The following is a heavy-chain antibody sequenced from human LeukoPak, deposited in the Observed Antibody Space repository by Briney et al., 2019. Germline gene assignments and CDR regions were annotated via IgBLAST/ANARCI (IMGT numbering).Heavy chain of an antibody. D-gene: IGHD1-26*01. CDR3: ARGRSGSCRFDAFDI. J-gene: IGHJ3*02. Sequence: SETLSLTCAVSGYSISSGYYWGWIRQPPGKGLEWIGSIYHSGSTYYNPSLKSRVTISVDTSKNQFSLKLSSVTAADTAVYYCARGRSGSCRFDAFDIWGQGTMVTVSS. V-gene: IGHV4-38-2*01. CDR1: GYSISSGYY. CDR2: IYHSGST.